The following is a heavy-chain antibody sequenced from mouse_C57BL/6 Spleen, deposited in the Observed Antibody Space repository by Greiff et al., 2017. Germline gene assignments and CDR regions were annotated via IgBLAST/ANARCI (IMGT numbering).Heavy chain of an antibody. CDR3: ARIFYYDYDVNAMDY. CDR2: INPNNGGT. Sequence: VQLKQSGPELVKPGASVKMSCKASGYTFTDYNMHWVKQSHGKSLEWIGYINPNNGGTSYNQKFKGKATLTVNKSSSTAYMELRSLTSEDSAVYYCARIFYYDYDVNAMDYWGQGTSVTVSS. V-gene: IGHV1-22*01. D-gene: IGHD2-4*01. CDR1: GYTFTDYN. J-gene: IGHJ4*01.